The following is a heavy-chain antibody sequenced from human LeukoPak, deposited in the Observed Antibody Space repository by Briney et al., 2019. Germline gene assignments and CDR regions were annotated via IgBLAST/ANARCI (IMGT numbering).Heavy chain of an antibody. J-gene: IGHJ4*02. Sequence: SETLSLTCTVSGGSISSYYWSWIRQPPGKGLEWIGYIYYSGSTNYNPSLKSRVTISVDTSKNQFSLKLSSVTAADTAVYYCARKYSSGWYLDYWGQGTLVTVSS. D-gene: IGHD6-19*01. CDR1: GGSISSYY. V-gene: IGHV4-59*08. CDR2: IYYSGST. CDR3: ARKYSSGWYLDY.